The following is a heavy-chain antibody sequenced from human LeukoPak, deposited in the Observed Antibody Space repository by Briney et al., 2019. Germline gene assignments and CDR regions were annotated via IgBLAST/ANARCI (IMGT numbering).Heavy chain of an antibody. CDR3: ATSADSSGND. J-gene: IGHJ4*02. V-gene: IGHV3-7*03. Sequence: GGSLRLSCAASGFTFSNYWMSWVRQAPGKGLEWVANVKGDGSYKYYVDSVKGRFTISRDNAKSSVYLQMNTLRAEDTAVYYCATSADSSGNDWGQGTLVTVSS. CDR1: GFTFSNYW. D-gene: IGHD3-22*01. CDR2: VKGDGSYK.